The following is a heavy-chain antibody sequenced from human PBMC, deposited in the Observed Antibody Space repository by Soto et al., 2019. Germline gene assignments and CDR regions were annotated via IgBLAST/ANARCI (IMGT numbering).Heavy chain of an antibody. D-gene: IGHD2-2*02. CDR1: GGSISSGGYY. Sequence: QVQLQESGPGLVKPSQTLSLTCTVSGGSISSGGYYWSWIRQHPGKGLEWIGYIYYSGSTYYNPSLKGRVTISVDTSKNQFSLKLSSVTAADAAVYYCARDYTGGGAFDIWGQGTMVTVSS. J-gene: IGHJ3*02. CDR2: IYYSGST. CDR3: ARDYTGGGAFDI. V-gene: IGHV4-31*03.